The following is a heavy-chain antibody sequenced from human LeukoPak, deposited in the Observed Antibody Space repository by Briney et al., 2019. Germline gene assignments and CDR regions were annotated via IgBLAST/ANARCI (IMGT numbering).Heavy chain of an antibody. J-gene: IGHJ4*02. CDR1: GFTFSSYG. D-gene: IGHD6-13*01. Sequence: GGSLRLSCAASGFTFSSYGMNWVRQAPGKGLEWVSYISSSSSTIYYADSAKGRFTISRDNAKNSLYLQMNSLRAEDTAVYYCARGTGYSSSWYSPHFDYWGQGTLVTVSS. V-gene: IGHV3-48*01. CDR2: ISSSSSTI. CDR3: ARGTGYSSSWYSPHFDY.